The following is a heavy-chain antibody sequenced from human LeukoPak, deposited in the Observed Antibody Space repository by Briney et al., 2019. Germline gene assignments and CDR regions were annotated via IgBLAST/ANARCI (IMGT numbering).Heavy chain of an antibody. D-gene: IGHD6-25*01. J-gene: IGHJ3*02. V-gene: IGHV4-61*05. Sequence: SETLSLTCTVSGGSISSSSYYWGWIRQPPGKGLECIGYIYNSGSTNYNPSLKSRVSISVDTSKNQFSLKLSSVTAADTAVYYCARSAIDAFDIWGQGTMVTVSS. CDR1: GGSISSSSYY. CDR3: ARSAIDAFDI. CDR2: IYNSGST.